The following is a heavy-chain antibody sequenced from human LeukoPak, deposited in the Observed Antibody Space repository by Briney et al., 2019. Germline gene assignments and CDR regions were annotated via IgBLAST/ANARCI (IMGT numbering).Heavy chain of an antibody. Sequence: PGGSLRLSCAASGFTFSSYAMSWVRQAPGKGLEWVSSISSSSSYIYYADSVKGRFTISRDNAKNSLYLQMNSLRVEDTAVYYCARELESGTHGEIDYWGQGTLVTVSS. CDR1: GFTFSSYA. D-gene: IGHD1/OR15-1a*01. V-gene: IGHV3-21*01. J-gene: IGHJ4*02. CDR2: ISSSSSYI. CDR3: ARELESGTHGEIDY.